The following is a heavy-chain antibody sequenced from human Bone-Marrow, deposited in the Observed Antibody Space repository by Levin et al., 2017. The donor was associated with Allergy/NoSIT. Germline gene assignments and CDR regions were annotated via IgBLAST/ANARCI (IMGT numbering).Heavy chain of an antibody. D-gene: IGHD3-10*01. V-gene: IGHV3-30-3*01. Sequence: GGSLRLSCAASGFTFSSYAMHWVRQAPGKGLEWVAVISYDGSNKDYAVSVKGRFTISRDNSKNTLYLQMNSLRAEDTAVYYCARGVTMVRGVIDYYYYYMDVWGKGTTVTVSS. J-gene: IGHJ6*03. CDR1: GFTFSSYA. CDR2: ISYDGSNK. CDR3: ARGVTMVRGVIDYYYYYMDV.